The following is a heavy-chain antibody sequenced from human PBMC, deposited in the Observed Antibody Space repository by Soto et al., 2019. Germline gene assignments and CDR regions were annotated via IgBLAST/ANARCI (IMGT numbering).Heavy chain of an antibody. CDR2: ISYSGRT. CDR3: GRLYCRDGVSCNWFDP. J-gene: IGHJ5*02. CDR1: GGSMSSYY. V-gene: IGHV4-59*01. D-gene: IGHD2-15*01. Sequence: QVQLQASGPGLVKPSETLSLTCTVSGGSMSSYYWSWIRQPPGKGLEWIGYISYSGRTKYNSSLKSRVTISVDTSKNQFSLKLTSVTAADTAVYYCGRLYCRDGVSCNWFDPWGQGTLVTVPS.